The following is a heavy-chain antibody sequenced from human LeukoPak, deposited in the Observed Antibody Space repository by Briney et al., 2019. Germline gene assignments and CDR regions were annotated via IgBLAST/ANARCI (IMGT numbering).Heavy chain of an antibody. Sequence: QSGGSLRLSCAASGFTFDSYAIHWVRQAPGKGLEWVAVISYDGSNKYYADSVKGRFTISRDNSKNTLYIQMNSLRAEDTAVYYCARSFYDILIGYYQYFDYWGQGTLVTVSS. CDR1: GFTFDSYA. CDR3: ARSFYDILIGYYQYFDY. CDR2: ISYDGSNK. J-gene: IGHJ4*02. V-gene: IGHV3-30*14. D-gene: IGHD3-9*01.